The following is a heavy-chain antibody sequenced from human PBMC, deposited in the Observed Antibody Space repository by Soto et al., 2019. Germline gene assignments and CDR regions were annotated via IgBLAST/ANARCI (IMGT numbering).Heavy chain of an antibody. CDR2: IYYSGST. CDR1: GGSISSGGYY. D-gene: IGHD3-22*01. V-gene: IGHV4-31*03. Sequence: PSETLSLTCTVSGGSISSGGYYWSWIRQHPGKGIEWIGYIYYSGSTYYNPSLKSRVNISVDTSKNQFSLKLSSVTAADTALYYCAGSIDNYYEIWAFEIWGQGTMVTVSS. J-gene: IGHJ3*02. CDR3: AGSIDNYYEIWAFEI.